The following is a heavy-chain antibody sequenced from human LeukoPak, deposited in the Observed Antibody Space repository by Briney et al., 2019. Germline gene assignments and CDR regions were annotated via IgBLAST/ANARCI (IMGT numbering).Heavy chain of an antibody. Sequence: ASVKVSCKDSGGTFSSYANSWVRQAPGQGLEWMGGIIPVFGTANYAQKFQGRVTITADGSTSTAYMELSSLRSEDTAVYYCARDRVVGLGIDNAFDIWGHGTMVTVSS. CDR1: GGTFSSYA. J-gene: IGHJ3*02. CDR3: ARDRVVGLGIDNAFDI. CDR2: IIPVFGTA. D-gene: IGHD2-15*01. V-gene: IGHV1-69*13.